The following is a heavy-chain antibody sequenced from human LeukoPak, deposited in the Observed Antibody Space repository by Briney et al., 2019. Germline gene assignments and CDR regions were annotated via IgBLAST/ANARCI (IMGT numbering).Heavy chain of an antibody. Sequence: ASVKVSCKVSGYTLTELSMHWVRQAPGKGLEWMGGFDPEDGEAIYAQKFQGRVTMTEDTSTDTAYMELSSLRSEDTAVYYCAIRITILYYMDVWGKGTTVTVSS. CDR2: FDPEDGEA. J-gene: IGHJ6*03. CDR3: AIRITILYYMDV. V-gene: IGHV1-24*01. D-gene: IGHD3-3*01. CDR1: GYTLTELS.